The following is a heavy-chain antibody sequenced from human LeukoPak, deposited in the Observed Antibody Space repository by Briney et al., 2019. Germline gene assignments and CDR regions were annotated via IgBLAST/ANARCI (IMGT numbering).Heavy chain of an antibody. J-gene: IGHJ4*02. V-gene: IGHV1-46*01. D-gene: IGHD2-2*01. CDR3: ARDGGDVVVPAVDFDY. CDR2: INPSGGST. CDR1: GYTFTSYY. Sequence: ASVKVSCKASGYTFTSYYMHWVRQAPGQGLEWMGIINPSGGSTSYAQKFQGRVTMTRDTSTSTVYMELSSLRSEDTAVYYCARDGGDVVVPAVDFDYWGQGTLVTVSS.